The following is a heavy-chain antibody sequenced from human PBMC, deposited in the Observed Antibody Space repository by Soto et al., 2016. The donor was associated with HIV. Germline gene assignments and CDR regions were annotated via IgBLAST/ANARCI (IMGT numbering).Heavy chain of an antibody. CDR2: VHYTETT. J-gene: IGHJ4*02. CDR1: GSTINSYY. D-gene: IGHD6-19*01. V-gene: IGHV4-59*12. Sequence: QVQLQESGPGLVKPSETLSLNCSVFGSTINSYYWGWIRQTSGKRLEWIGNVHYTETTNYNPSLKSRVTISVDTSKNQFSLRLSSVTAADTAVYYCARGRCSYSSGWFCYFDYWGQGTLVTVSS. CDR3: ARGRCSYSSGWFCYFDY.